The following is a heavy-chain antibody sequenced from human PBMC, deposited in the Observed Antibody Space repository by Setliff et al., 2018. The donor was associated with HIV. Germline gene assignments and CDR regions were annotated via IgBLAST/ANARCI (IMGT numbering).Heavy chain of an antibody. Sequence: PGGSLRLSCAASGFTFSGSAMHWVRQASGKGLEWVGRIRSKANSYATAYAASVKGRFTISRDDSKNTAYLQMNSLRAEDTAVYYCARVRGVDGSYYIGYWGQGTLVTVSS. D-gene: IGHD3-10*01. CDR3: ARVRGVDGSYYIGY. V-gene: IGHV3-73*01. CDR2: IRSKANSYAT. J-gene: IGHJ4*02. CDR1: GFTFSGSA.